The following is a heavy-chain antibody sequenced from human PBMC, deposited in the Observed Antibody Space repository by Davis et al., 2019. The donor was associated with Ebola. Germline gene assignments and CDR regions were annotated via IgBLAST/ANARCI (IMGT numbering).Heavy chain of an antibody. CDR2: INPSGGST. D-gene: IGHD2-21*01. CDR3: ARANEVVVIATTSYYFDY. CDR1: GYTFTSYY. Sequence: ASVKVSCKASGYTFTSYYMHWVRQAPGQGLEWMGIINPSGGSTSYAQKFQGRVTMTRDTSTSTAYMELRSLRSDDTAVYYCARANEVVVIATTSYYFDYWGQGTLVTVSS. J-gene: IGHJ4*02. V-gene: IGHV1-46*01.